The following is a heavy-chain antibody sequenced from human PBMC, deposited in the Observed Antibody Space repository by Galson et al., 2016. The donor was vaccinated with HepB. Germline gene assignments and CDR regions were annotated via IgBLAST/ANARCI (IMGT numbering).Heavy chain of an antibody. Sequence: LRLSCAASGITIDDYTMYWVRQVPGKGLEWVSLITWDGDYTKYADFVKGRFTISRDNSKNSLFLQMHSLMSADTALYRCAMERNRLFEYWGQGALVTVSS. CDR2: ITWDGDYT. CDR1: GITIDDYT. J-gene: IGHJ4*02. V-gene: IGHV3-43*01. D-gene: IGHD3-16*02. CDR3: AMERNRLFEY.